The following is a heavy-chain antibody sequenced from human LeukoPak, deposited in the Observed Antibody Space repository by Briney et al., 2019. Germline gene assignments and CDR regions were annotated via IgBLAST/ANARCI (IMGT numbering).Heavy chain of an antibody. CDR2: INHSGST. Sequence: SETLSLTCAVYGGSFSGYYWSWIRQPPGKGLEWIGEINHSGSTNYNPSLKSRVTISVETSKNQFSLKLSSVTAADTAVYYCARVSITGTTHFDYWGQGTLVTVSS. CDR1: GGSFSGYY. CDR3: ARVSITGTTHFDY. D-gene: IGHD1-7*01. J-gene: IGHJ4*02. V-gene: IGHV4-34*01.